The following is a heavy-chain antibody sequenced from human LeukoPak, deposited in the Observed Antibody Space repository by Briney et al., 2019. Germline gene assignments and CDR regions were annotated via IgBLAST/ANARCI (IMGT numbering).Heavy chain of an antibody. D-gene: IGHD7-27*01. CDR2: IWYDGSNK. CDR1: GFTFSSYG. J-gene: IGHJ4*02. CDR3: ARDSYETGIIGY. V-gene: IGHV3-33*01. Sequence: GGSLRLSCAASGFTFSSYGMHWVRQAPGKGLEWVAIIWYDGSNKYYADSVKGRFTISRDNSKNTLYLQMDSLRAEDTAVYYCARDSYETGIIGYWGQGTLVTVSS.